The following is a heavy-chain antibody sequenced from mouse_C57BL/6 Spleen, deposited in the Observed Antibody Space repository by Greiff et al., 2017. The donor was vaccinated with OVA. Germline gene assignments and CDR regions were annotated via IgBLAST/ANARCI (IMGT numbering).Heavy chain of an antibody. J-gene: IGHJ4*01. Sequence: EVMLVESGGGLVQPKGSLKLSCAASGFSFNTYAMNWVRQAPGTGLEWVARIRSKSNNYATYYADSVKDRFTISRDDSESMLYLQMNNLKTDDTAMYYCERHPYDGYYGYAMDYWGQGTSVTVSS. CDR1: GFSFNTYA. V-gene: IGHV10-1*01. CDR2: IRSKSNNYAT. D-gene: IGHD2-3*01. CDR3: ERHPYDGYYGYAMDY.